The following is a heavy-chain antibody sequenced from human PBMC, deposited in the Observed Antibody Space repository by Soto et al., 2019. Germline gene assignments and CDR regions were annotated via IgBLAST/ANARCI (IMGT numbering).Heavy chain of an antibody. V-gene: IGHV3-30*18. J-gene: IGHJ3*02. CDR1: GFTFSSYG. CDR3: AKGSNGGSDDAFDI. D-gene: IGHD1-26*01. Sequence: QVQLVESGGGVVQPGRSLRLSCAASGFTFSSYGMHWVRQPPGKGLEWVAVISYDGSNKYYADSVKGRFTISRDNSKNTLYVQMNSVRAEDTAVYYCAKGSNGGSDDAFDIWGQGTMVTVSS. CDR2: ISYDGSNK.